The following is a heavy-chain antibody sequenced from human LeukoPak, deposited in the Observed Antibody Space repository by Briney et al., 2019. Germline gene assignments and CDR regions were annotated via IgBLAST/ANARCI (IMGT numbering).Heavy chain of an antibody. CDR2: IYTSGST. V-gene: IGHV4-4*07. CDR1: GGSISSYY. J-gene: IGHJ6*03. D-gene: IGHD6-19*01. CDR3: ARDEQWLVHTKYYYYYYYMDV. Sequence: PSETLSLTCTVSGGSISSYYWSWIRQPAGKGLEWIWRIYTSGSTNYNPSLKSRVTMSVDTSKNQFSLKLSSVTAADTAVYYCARDEQWLVHTKYYYYYYYMDVWGKGTTVTVSS.